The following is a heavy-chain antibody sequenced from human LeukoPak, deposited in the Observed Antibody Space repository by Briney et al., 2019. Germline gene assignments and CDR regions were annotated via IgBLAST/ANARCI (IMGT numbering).Heavy chain of an antibody. CDR3: ASIASDSSAFDI. CDR1: GGSISSGGYS. J-gene: IGHJ3*02. D-gene: IGHD2-21*02. Sequence: SETLSLTCAVSGGSISSGGYSWSWIRRPPGKGLEWIGYIYHSGSTYYNPSLKSRVTISVDRSKNQFSLKLSSVTAADTAVYYCASIASDSSAFDIWGQGTMVTVSS. CDR2: IYHSGST. V-gene: IGHV4-30-2*01.